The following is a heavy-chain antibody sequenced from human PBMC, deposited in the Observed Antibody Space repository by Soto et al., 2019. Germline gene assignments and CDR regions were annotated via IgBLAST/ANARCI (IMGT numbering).Heavy chain of an antibody. Sequence: GASVKVSCKVSGYTLTELSMHWVRQAPGKGLEWMGGFDPEDVETIYAQKFHGRVTMTEDTSTDTAYMDLSSLRSEDTAVYYYATTINCSSTSCYPYYFDYWGQGTLVTVSS. CDR3: ATTINCSSTSCYPYYFDY. CDR2: FDPEDVET. CDR1: GYTLTELS. V-gene: IGHV1-24*01. D-gene: IGHD2-2*01. J-gene: IGHJ4*02.